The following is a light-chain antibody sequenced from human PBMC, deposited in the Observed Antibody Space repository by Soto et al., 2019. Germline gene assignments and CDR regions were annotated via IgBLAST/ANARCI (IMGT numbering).Light chain of an antibody. V-gene: IGLV1-40*01. Sequence: QSVLTQPPSVSGAPGQRVTLSCTGNSSNLGAGYDVHWYQQLPGAAPKLVIFGNRNRPSGVPERFSGSKSGTSAALAITGLQAEDEADYYCEAYDYSLTASVFGGGTKLTVL. CDR3: EAYDYSLTASV. CDR2: GNR. J-gene: IGLJ3*02. CDR1: SSNLGAGYD.